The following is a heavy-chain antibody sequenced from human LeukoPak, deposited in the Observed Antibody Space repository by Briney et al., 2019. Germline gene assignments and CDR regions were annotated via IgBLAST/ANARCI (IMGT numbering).Heavy chain of an antibody. D-gene: IGHD3-10*01. V-gene: IGHV1-69*13. CDR3: ARVDSYGSGSDPGWADY. CDR1: GGTFSSYA. Sequence: SVKVSCKASGGTFSSYAISWVRQAPGQGLEWMGGIIPIFGTANYAQKFQGRVTVTADESTSTAYMELSSLRSEDTAVYYCARVDSYGSGSDPGWADYWGQGTLVTVSS. J-gene: IGHJ4*02. CDR2: IIPIFGTA.